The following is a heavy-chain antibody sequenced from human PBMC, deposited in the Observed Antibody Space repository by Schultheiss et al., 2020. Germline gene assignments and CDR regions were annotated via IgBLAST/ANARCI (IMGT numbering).Heavy chain of an antibody. CDR1: GFTFSSYA. D-gene: IGHD3-3*01. J-gene: IGHJ6*03. CDR3: AREELRFLEWLPYYYYYYYMDV. Sequence: GGSLRLSCAASGFTFSSYAMHWVRQAPGKGLEWVAVISYDGSNKYYADSVKGRFTISRDNSKNTLYLQMNSLRAEDTAVYYCAREELRFLEWLPYYYYYYYMDVWGKGTTVSVS. V-gene: IGHV3-30*01. CDR2: ISYDGSNK.